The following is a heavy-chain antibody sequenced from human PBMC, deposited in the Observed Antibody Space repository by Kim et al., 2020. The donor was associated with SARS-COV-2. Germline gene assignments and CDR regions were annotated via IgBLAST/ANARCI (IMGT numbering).Heavy chain of an antibody. J-gene: IGHJ4*02. CDR2: INHSGST. CDR3: ARKYIPFDY. Sequence: SETLSLTCAVYGGSFSGYYWSWIRQPPGKGLEWIGEINHSGSTNYNPSLKSRVTISVDTSKNQFSLKLSSVIAADTAVYYCARKYIPFDYWGQGTLVTV. CDR1: GGSFSGYY. V-gene: IGHV4-34*01. D-gene: IGHD2-21*01.